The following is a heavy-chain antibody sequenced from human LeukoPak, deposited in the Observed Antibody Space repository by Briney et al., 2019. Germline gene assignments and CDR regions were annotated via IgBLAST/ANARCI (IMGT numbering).Heavy chain of an antibody. V-gene: IGHV3-11*04. D-gene: IGHD1-20*01. J-gene: IGHJ6*02. CDR1: GFTFSDYF. Sequence: GGSLRLSCAASGFTFSDYFMSWIRQAPGKGLEWISQISRSGTTIYYADSVRGRFTISRDNAKNSLYLQVNSLRAEDTAVFYCARDRYSWNYAMDVWGQGTTVTVSS. CDR3: ARDRYSWNYAMDV. CDR2: ISRSGTTI.